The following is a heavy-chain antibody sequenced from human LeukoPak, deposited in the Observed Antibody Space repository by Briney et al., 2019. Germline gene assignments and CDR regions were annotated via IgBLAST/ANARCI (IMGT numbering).Heavy chain of an antibody. CDR3: AKVFVRYFGDY. Sequence: GGSLRLSCAASGFTFSSYAMSWVRQAPGKGLEWVSAISGSGGSTYYTDSVKGRFTISRDNSKNTLYLQMNSLRTEDTAVYYCAKVFVRYFGDYWGQGTLVTVSS. V-gene: IGHV3-23*01. CDR1: GFTFSSYA. D-gene: IGHD3-9*01. J-gene: IGHJ4*02. CDR2: ISGSGGST.